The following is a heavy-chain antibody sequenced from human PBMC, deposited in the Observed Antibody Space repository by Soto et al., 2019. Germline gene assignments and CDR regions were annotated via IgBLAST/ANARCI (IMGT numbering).Heavy chain of an antibody. CDR1: GFTFDDYA. V-gene: IGHV3-9*01. CDR2: ISWNSGSI. CDR3: AKALRGGYRYYGMDV. J-gene: IGHJ6*02. D-gene: IGHD2-15*01. Sequence: EVQLVVSGGGLVQPGRSLRLSCAASGFTFDDYAMHWVRQAPGKGLVRVSGISWNSGSIGYADSVKGRFTISRDNDKNYLYLQMKSLRAEDTALYYCAKALRGGYRYYGMDVWGQGTTVTVSS.